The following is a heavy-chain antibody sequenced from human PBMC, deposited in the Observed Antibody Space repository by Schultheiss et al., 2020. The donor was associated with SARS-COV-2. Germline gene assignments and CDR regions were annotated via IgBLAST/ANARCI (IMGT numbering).Heavy chain of an antibody. Sequence: ASVKVSCKASGYTFTGYYMHWVRQAPGQGLEWMGWINPNSGGTNYAQKFQGRVTMTRDTSISTAYMELSRLRSDDTAVYYCARDFYSRTNWFDPWGQGTLVTVS. J-gene: IGHJ5*02. CDR1: GYTFTGYY. V-gene: IGHV1-2*02. CDR2: INPNSGGT. CDR3: ARDFYSRTNWFDP. D-gene: IGHD6-13*01.